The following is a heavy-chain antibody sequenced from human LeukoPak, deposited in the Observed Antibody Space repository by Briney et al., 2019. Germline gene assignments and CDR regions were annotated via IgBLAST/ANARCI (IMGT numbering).Heavy chain of an antibody. D-gene: IGHD3-10*01. CDR1: GYTLTELS. CDR3: ATDHYGSGSYYNSSLFDY. V-gene: IGHV1-24*01. Sequence: ASVKVSCKVSGYTLTELSMHWVRQAPAKGLEWMGDFDTEDGETIYAQKFQGRVTMTEDTSTDTAYMELSSLRSEDTAVYYCATDHYGSGSYYNSSLFDYWGQGTLVTVSS. J-gene: IGHJ4*02. CDR2: FDTEDGET.